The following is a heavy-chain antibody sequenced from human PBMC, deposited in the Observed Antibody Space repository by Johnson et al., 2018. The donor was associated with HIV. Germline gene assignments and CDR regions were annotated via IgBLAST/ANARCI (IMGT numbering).Heavy chain of an antibody. CDR3: ARVADWGSAYDAFDI. CDR2: ISYDGSNK. Sequence: QVQLVESGGGVVQPGRSVRLSCAASGFSLRTYAMHWVRQPPGKGLEWVAAISYDGSNKYYADSVTGRFTISRDNSKNTLYLQMNSLRPEDTAVYYCARVADWGSAYDAFDIWGQGTIVTVSS. J-gene: IGHJ3*02. V-gene: IGHV3-30-3*01. CDR1: GFSLRTYA. D-gene: IGHD7-27*01.